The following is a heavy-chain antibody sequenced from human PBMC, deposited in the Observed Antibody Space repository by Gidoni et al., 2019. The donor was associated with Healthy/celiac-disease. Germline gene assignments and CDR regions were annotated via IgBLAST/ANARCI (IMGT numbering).Heavy chain of an antibody. Sequence: EVQLLESGGGLVKPGGSLRLSCAASGFTFSSYSMNWVRQAPGKGLEWVSSSSSSSSYIYYADSVKGRFTISRDNAKNSLYLQMNSLRAEDTAVYYCARATTVTPYYFDYWGQGTLVTVSS. CDR3: ARATTVTPYYFDY. D-gene: IGHD4-17*01. J-gene: IGHJ4*02. CDR1: GFTFSSYS. CDR2: SSSSSSYI. V-gene: IGHV3-21*01.